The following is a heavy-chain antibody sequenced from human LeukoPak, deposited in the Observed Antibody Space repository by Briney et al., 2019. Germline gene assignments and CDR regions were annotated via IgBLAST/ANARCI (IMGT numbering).Heavy chain of an antibody. CDR2: ISSSSSYI. J-gene: IGHJ4*02. Sequence: GGSLRLSCAASGFTFSSYSMNWVRQAPGKGLEWVSSISSSSSYIYYADSVKGRFTISRDNAKNSLYPQMNSLRAEDTAVYYCARSKYSSSWYIGGHFDYWGQGTLVTVSS. CDR1: GFTFSSYS. D-gene: IGHD6-13*01. V-gene: IGHV3-21*01. CDR3: ARSKYSSSWYIGGHFDY.